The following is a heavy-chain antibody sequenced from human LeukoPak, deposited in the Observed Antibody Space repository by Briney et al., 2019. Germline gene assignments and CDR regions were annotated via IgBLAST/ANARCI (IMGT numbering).Heavy chain of an antibody. D-gene: IGHD3-22*01. J-gene: IGHJ3*02. CDR1: GFTVSSNY. Sequence: GGSLRLSCAASGFTVSSNYMSWVRQAPGKGLEWVSVIYSGGSTYYADSVKGRLTISRDNSKNTLYLQMNSLRAEDTAVYYCAGGSDSSGYYYVGFAFDIWGQGTMVTVSS. V-gene: IGHV3-53*01. CDR2: IYSGGST. CDR3: AGGSDSSGYYYVGFAFDI.